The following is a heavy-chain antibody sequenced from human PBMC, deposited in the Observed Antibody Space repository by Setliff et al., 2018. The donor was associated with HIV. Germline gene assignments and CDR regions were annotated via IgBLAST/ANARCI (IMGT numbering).Heavy chain of an antibody. CDR2: VAVGSGAS. J-gene: IGHJ3*02. CDR3: AAGGGSRFSPNAFDI. D-gene: IGHD1-26*01. V-gene: IGHV1-58*01. CDR1: GFTFSTSA. Sequence: PGESLKVSCKAFGFTFSTSAVQWVRQSRGEPLEWIGWVAVGSGASNYAQKFQERVTISTDISTSTAYMELSSLRSEDTALYYCAAGGGSRFSPNAFDIWGRGTVVTVSS.